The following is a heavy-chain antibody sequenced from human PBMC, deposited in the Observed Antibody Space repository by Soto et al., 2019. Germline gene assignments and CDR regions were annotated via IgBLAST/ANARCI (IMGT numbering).Heavy chain of an antibody. CDR2: IKQDGSEK. D-gene: IGHD1-1*01. CDR1: GFTFSNFW. J-gene: IGHJ3*02. Sequence: GGSLRLSCAASGFTFSNFWMSWVRQAPGKGLEWVANIKQDGSEKYFMDSVKGRFTISRDNAKNSLYLQMKSLRAEDTAVYYCPSTLQNAFDIWGQGTMVTVSS. CDR3: PSTLQNAFDI. V-gene: IGHV3-7*01.